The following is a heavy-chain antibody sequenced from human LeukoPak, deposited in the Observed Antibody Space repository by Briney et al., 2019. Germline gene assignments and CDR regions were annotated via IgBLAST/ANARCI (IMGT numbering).Heavy chain of an antibody. J-gene: IGHJ3*02. D-gene: IGHD2-15*01. CDR1: GGTFSSYA. Sequence: SSVKVSCKASGGTFSSYAINWVRQAPGQGLEWMGGIIPIFGTANYAQKFQGRVRITADESTSTAYMELSSLRSEDTAVYYCASNRWWGGDAFDIWGQGTMVTVSS. V-gene: IGHV1-69*01. CDR3: ASNRWWGGDAFDI. CDR2: IIPIFGTA.